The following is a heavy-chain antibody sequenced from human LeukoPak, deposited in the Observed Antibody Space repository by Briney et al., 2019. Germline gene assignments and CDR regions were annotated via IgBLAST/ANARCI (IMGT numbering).Heavy chain of an antibody. V-gene: IGHV3-23*01. CDR2: ISSGGGST. D-gene: IGHD1-26*01. CDR3: AKGGKWDVTPFDY. CDR1: GFTFSGNW. J-gene: IGHJ4*02. Sequence: GGSLRLSCVASGFTFSGNWMNWVRQAPGKGLEWVSTISSGGGSTYYADSVKGRFTISRDNSKNTLYLQVNSLRAEDTAVYYCAKGGKWDVTPFDYWGQGTLVTVSS.